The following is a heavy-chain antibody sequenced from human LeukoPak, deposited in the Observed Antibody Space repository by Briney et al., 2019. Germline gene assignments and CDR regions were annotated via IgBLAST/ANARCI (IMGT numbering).Heavy chain of an antibody. CDR3: AKSSGYYDSSGYEGY. V-gene: IGHV3-48*01. D-gene: IGHD3-22*01. CDR2: ISSSSSTI. J-gene: IGHJ4*02. CDR1: GFTFSSYG. Sequence: GGSLRLSCAASGFTFSSYGMTWVRQAPGKGLEWVSYISSSSSTIYYADSVKGRFTISRDNSKNTLYLQMNSLRAEDTAVYYCAKSSGYYDSSGYEGYWGQGTLVTVSS.